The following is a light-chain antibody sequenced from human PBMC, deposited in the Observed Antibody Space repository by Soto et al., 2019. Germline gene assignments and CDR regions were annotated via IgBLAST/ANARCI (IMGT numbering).Light chain of an antibody. CDR2: AAS. Sequence: DIQMTQSPSSLSASVGDRVTITFRASQSISSYLNWYQQKPGKAPKLLIYAASTLQSGVPSRFSGSGSGTEFTLTISSLQPEDFATYYCQQRNSYPITFGQGTRLEIK. J-gene: IGKJ5*01. CDR3: QQRNSYPIT. V-gene: IGKV1-9*01. CDR1: QSISSY.